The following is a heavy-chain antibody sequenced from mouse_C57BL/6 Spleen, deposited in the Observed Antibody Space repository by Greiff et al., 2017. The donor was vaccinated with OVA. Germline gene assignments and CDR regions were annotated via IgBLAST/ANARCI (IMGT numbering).Heavy chain of an antibody. CDR2: ISDGGSYT. CDR1: GFTFSSYA. J-gene: IGHJ4*01. CDR3: ARGNWADAMDY. Sequence: EVQGVESGGGLVKPGGSLKLSCAASGFTFSSYAMSWVRQTPEKRLEWVATISDGGSYTYYPDNVKGRFTISRDNAKNNLYLQMSHLKSEDTAMYYCARGNWADAMDYWGQGTSVTASS. V-gene: IGHV5-4*01. D-gene: IGHD4-1*01.